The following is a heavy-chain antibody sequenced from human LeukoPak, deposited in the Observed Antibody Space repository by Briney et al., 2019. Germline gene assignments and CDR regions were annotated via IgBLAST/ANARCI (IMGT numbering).Heavy chain of an antibody. V-gene: IGHV4-4*07. CDR3: ARARKPHLRDPFDAFDI. CDR1: GGSISSYY. D-gene: IGHD3-16*01. J-gene: IGHJ3*02. CDR2: IYISGST. Sequence: PSETLSLTCTVSGGSISSYYWNWIRQPAGKGLEWIGRIYISGSTYYNPSLKSRVTISVDRSKNQFSLKLSSVTAADTAVYYCARARKPHLRDPFDAFDIWGQGTMVTVSS.